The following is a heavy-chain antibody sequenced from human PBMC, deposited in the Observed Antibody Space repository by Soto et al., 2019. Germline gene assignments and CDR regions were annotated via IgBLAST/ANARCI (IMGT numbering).Heavy chain of an antibody. J-gene: IGHJ5*02. Sequence: TSVTLSLTCTVSGGSISGSSYYWGWIRQPPGKGLEWIGNIYYSGSTYYNPSLKSRVTISVDTSKNQFSLKLSSVTAADTAVYYCMLGSGWKEFDPWGQGTLVTVSS. CDR3: MLGSGWKEFDP. V-gene: IGHV4-39*01. CDR2: IYYSGST. CDR1: GGSISGSSYY. D-gene: IGHD3-22*01.